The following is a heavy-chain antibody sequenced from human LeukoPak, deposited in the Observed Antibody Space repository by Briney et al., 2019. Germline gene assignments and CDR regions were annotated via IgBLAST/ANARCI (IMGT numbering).Heavy chain of an antibody. D-gene: IGHD3-22*01. CDR2: ISSSSSYI. CDR1: GFTFSSYS. Sequence: GGSLRLSCAASGFTFSSYSMNWVRQAPGKGLEWVSSISSSSSYIYYADSVKGRFTISRDNAKNSLYLQMNSLRAEDTAVYYCARAYLGAYYYASSGPWYFDYWGQGTLVTVSS. CDR3: ARAYLGAYYYASSGPWYFDY. V-gene: IGHV3-21*01. J-gene: IGHJ4*02.